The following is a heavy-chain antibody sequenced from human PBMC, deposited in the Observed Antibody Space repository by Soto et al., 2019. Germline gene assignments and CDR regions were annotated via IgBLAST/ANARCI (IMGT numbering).Heavy chain of an antibody. CDR2: MNPNSGNT. J-gene: IGHJ4*02. V-gene: IGHV1-8*01. Sequence: QVQLVQSGAEVKKPGASVKVSCKASEYTFTTYDINWVPQATGQGLEWMGWMNPNSGNTGYAQRFQGRVTMCRNTSISTAYMELSSLRSEDTAVYYCAITHLRFGEHHYWGQGTLVTVSS. D-gene: IGHD3-10*01. CDR1: EYTFTTYD. CDR3: AITHLRFGEHHY.